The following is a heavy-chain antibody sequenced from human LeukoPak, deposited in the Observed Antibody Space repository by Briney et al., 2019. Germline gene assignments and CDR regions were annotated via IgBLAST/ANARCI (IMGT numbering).Heavy chain of an antibody. Sequence: GASVKVSCKASGYTFTSYGISWVRQAPGQGLEWMGWISAYNGNTNYAQKLQGRVTMTTDTSTSTAYMELRSLRSDDTAVYYCARFRWFGELSYNWFDPWGQGTLVTVSS. V-gene: IGHV1-18*01. CDR3: ARFRWFGELSYNWFDP. J-gene: IGHJ5*02. CDR1: GYTFTSYG. CDR2: ISAYNGNT. D-gene: IGHD3-10*01.